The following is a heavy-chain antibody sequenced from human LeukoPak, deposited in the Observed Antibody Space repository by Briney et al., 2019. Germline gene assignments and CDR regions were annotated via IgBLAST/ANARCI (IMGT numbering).Heavy chain of an antibody. CDR2: ISAYNGNT. CDR1: GYTLTSYG. V-gene: IGHV1-18*01. J-gene: IGHJ4*02. D-gene: IGHD3-22*01. CDR3: ARDLVKTYYYDSSGYQPIDY. Sequence: GASVKVSCKASGYTLTSYGISWVRQAPGQGLEWMGWISAYNGNTNYAQKLQGRVTMTTDTSTSTAYMELRSLRSDDTAVYYCARDLVKTYYYDSSGYQPIDYWGQGTLVTVSS.